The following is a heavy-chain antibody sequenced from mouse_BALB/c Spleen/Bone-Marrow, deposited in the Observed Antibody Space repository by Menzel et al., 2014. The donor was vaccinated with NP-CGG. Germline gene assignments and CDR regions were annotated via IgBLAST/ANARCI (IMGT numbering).Heavy chain of an antibody. CDR3: ARNPYGNYAMDY. D-gene: IGHD2-10*02. CDR2: IWSDGNT. V-gene: IGHV2-6*02. CDR1: GFSLTSYG. J-gene: IGHJ4*01. Sequence: VQLVESGPGLVAPSQSLSITCTVSGFSLTSYGVRWVRQPPGKGLEWLVVIWSDGNTTYNSALKSRLSISKDNSKSQVFLKMNSLQTDDTAMYYCARNPYGNYAMDYWGQGTSVTVSS.